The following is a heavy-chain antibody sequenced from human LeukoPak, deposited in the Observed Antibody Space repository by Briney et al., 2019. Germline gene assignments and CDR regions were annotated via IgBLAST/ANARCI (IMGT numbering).Heavy chain of an antibody. J-gene: IGHJ4*02. V-gene: IGHV3-23*01. CDR2: ISGSGGST. CDR1: GFTFSSYG. CDR3: ARYCSSTSCYGDY. Sequence: GGTLRLSCAASGFTFSSYGMSWVRQAPGKGLEWVSAISGSGGSTYYADSVKGRFTISRDNSKNTLYLQMNSLRAEDTAVYYCARYCSSTSCYGDYWGQGTLVTVSS. D-gene: IGHD2-2*01.